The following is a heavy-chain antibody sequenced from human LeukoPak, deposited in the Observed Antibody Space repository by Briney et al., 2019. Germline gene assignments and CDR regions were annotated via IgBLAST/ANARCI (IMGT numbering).Heavy chain of an antibody. D-gene: IGHD6-19*01. CDR2: ISWNSGSI. V-gene: IGHV3-9*01. Sequence: GGSLRLSCAASGFTFDDYAMHWVRQAPGKGLEWVSGISWNSGSIGYADSVKGRFTISRDNAKNSLYLQMNSLRAEDTALYYCAKGLQGSGWYYFDYWGQGTLVSVSS. CDR1: GFTFDDYA. CDR3: AKGLQGSGWYYFDY. J-gene: IGHJ4*02.